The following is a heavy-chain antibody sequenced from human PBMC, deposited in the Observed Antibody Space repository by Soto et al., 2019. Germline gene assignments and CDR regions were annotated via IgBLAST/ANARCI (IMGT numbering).Heavy chain of an antibody. CDR3: ARDGRYYDSSGGIDAFDI. CDR1: GGTFSSYA. CDR2: IIPIFGTA. V-gene: IGHV1-69*13. J-gene: IGHJ3*02. D-gene: IGHD3-22*01. Sequence: SVKVSCKASGGTFSSYAISWVRQAPGQGLEWMGGIIPIFGTANYAQKFQGRVTITADESTSTAYMELSSLRSEDTAVYYCARDGRYYDSSGGIDAFDIWGQGTMVTVSS.